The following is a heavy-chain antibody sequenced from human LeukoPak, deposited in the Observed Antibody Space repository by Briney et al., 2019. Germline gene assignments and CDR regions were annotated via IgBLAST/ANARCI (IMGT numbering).Heavy chain of an antibody. D-gene: IGHD3-22*01. CDR3: ARGDYYDSSGYPSYWYFDL. CDR2: IYHSGST. CDR1: GGSISSGGYS. J-gene: IGHJ2*01. V-gene: IGHV4-30-2*01. Sequence: PSETLPLTCAVSGGSISSGGYSWSWIRQPPGKGLEWIGYIYHSGSTYYNPSLKSRVTISVDRSKNQFSLKLSSVTAADTAVYYCARGDYYDSSGYPSYWYFDLWGRGTLVTVSS.